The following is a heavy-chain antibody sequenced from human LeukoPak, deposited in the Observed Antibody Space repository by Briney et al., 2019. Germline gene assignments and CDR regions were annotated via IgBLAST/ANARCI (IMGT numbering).Heavy chain of an antibody. D-gene: IGHD3-3*01. J-gene: IGHJ3*02. CDR2: LYSDGST. Sequence: GGSLRLSCAASGFTVSRNYMSWVRQAPGKGLEWVSVLYSDGSTNHADSVKGRFTISRDNSKNTLYLQMNSLRAEDAAVYYCARGGAPSGSRLYYDFWSGYSPSDAFDIWGQGTMVTVSS. CDR3: ARGGAPSGSRLYYDFWSGYSPSDAFDI. CDR1: GFTVSRNY. V-gene: IGHV3-53*01.